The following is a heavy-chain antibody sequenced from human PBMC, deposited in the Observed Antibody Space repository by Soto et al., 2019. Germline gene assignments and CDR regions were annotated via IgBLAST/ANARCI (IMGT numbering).Heavy chain of an antibody. CDR1: GFTFSSYG. Sequence: PGGSLRLSCAASGFTFSSYGMHWVRQSPGKGLGWVAVIWYDGSNKYYADSVKGRFTISRDNSKNTLYLQMNSLRAEDTAVYYCAREDIVVVPTAIPLGYYYGMDVWGQGTTVTVSS. CDR3: AREDIVVVPTAIPLGYYYGMDV. J-gene: IGHJ6*02. V-gene: IGHV3-33*01. CDR2: IWYDGSNK. D-gene: IGHD2-2*02.